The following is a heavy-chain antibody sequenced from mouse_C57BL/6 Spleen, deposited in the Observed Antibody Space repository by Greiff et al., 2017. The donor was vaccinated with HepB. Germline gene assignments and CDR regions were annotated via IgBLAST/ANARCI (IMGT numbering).Heavy chain of an antibody. Sequence: QVQLQQPGAELVKPGASVKLSCKASGYTFTSYWMQWVKQRPGQGLEWIREIDPSDSYTNYNQKFKGKATLTVDTSSSTAYMQLSSLTSEDSAVYYCARPLYYGSSNWYFDVWGTGTTVTVSS. CDR2: IDPSDSYT. D-gene: IGHD1-1*01. CDR1: GYTFTSYW. V-gene: IGHV1-50*01. CDR3: ARPLYYGSSNWYFDV. J-gene: IGHJ1*03.